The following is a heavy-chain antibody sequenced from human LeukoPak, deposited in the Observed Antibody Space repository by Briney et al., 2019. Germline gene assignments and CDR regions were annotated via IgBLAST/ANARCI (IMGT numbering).Heavy chain of an antibody. CDR2: IWSDGTNR. V-gene: IGHV3-33*06. J-gene: IGHJ4*02. D-gene: IGHD4-11*01. CDR1: GFTFSHYG. CDR3: AKDAQRGFDYSNSLDK. Sequence: PGRSLRLSCATSGFTFSHYGMHWVRQAPGKGLEWVAVIWSDGTNRYYGDPVKGRFTISRDNLQRTVYLQMNSLRAEDTAVYYCAKDAQRGFDYSNSLDKWGQGTLVTVSS.